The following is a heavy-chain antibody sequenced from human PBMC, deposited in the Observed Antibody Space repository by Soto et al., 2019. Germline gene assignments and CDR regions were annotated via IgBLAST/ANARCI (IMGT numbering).Heavy chain of an antibody. J-gene: IGHJ4*02. D-gene: IGHD2-21*02. CDR3: AKDRPRHCGGDCFFDY. Sequence: EVQLLESGGGLVQPGGSLRLSCAASGFTFSSYAMSWVRQAPGKGLEWVSVISGSGGSTYYADSVKGRFTISRDNSKNTLYLQMNSLRAEDTAVYYCAKDRPRHCGGDCFFDYWGQGTLVTVSS. CDR1: GFTFSSYA. V-gene: IGHV3-23*01. CDR2: ISGSGGST.